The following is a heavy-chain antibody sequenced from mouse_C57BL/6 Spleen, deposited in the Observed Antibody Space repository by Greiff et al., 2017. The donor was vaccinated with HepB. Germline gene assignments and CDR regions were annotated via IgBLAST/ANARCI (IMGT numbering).Heavy chain of an antibody. CDR2: ISSGSSTI. CDR3: ARQTGYALLAY. CDR1: GFTFSDYG. J-gene: IGHJ3*01. D-gene: IGHD3-2*02. V-gene: IGHV5-17*01. Sequence: DVHLVESGGGLVKPGGSLKLSCAASGFTFSDYGMHWVRQAPEKGLEWVAYISSGSSTIYYADTVKGRFTISRDNAKNTLFLQMTSLRSEDTAMYYCARQTGYALLAYWGQGTLVTVSA.